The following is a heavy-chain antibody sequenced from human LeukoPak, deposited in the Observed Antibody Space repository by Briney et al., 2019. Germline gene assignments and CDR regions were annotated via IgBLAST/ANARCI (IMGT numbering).Heavy chain of an antibody. J-gene: IGHJ4*02. CDR3: ARTPGNTLDY. Sequence: SETLSLTCSVSGGSMTSHYWTWIQQPPGKGLEWIGYAFYSGTTNYNPSLKSRVTISVDTSKKQFSLKLNSVTAADTAVYYCARTPGNTLDYWGQGTLVSVSS. D-gene: IGHD1-14*01. CDR1: GGSMTSHY. V-gene: IGHV4-59*11. CDR2: AFYSGTT.